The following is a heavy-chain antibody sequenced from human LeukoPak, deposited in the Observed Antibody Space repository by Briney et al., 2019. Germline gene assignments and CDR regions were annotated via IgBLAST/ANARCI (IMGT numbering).Heavy chain of an antibody. Sequence: SSETLSLTCAVSGYSISSGYYWVWIRQPPGKGLEWIGSIYHSGSTYYTPSLKSRVTISVDTSKNQFSLKLSSVTAADTAVYYCARHYGVVKLATNWFDPWGQGTLVTVSS. J-gene: IGHJ5*02. CDR1: GYSISSGYY. V-gene: IGHV4-38-2*01. D-gene: IGHD2/OR15-2a*01. CDR3: ARHYGVVKLATNWFDP. CDR2: IYHSGST.